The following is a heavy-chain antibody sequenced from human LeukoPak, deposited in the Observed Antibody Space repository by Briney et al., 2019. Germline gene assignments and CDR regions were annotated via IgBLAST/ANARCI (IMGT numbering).Heavy chain of an antibody. CDR2: IYNSVST. D-gene: IGHD5/OR15-5a*01. CDR1: DYSITSGDY. CDR3: ARNMSTEGWFDS. J-gene: IGHJ5*01. V-gene: IGHV4-38-2*01. Sequence: SETLSVTCVVSDYSITSGDYWAWIRQPPGKGLEWIGSIYNSVSTSYNPSLKSRVTMSLDPSKNQFSLNLRSVTAADTAVYYCARNMSTEGWFDSWGRGTPVTVSS.